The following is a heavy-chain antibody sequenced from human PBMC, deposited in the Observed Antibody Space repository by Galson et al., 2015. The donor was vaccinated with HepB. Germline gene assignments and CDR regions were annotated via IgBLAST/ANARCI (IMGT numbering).Heavy chain of an antibody. CDR2: IWYDGSNK. CDR3: ASPADGYSSYYYGMDV. V-gene: IGHV3-33*01. J-gene: IGHJ6*02. CDR1: GFAFSSYG. Sequence: SLRLSCAASGFAFSSYGMHWVRQAPGKGLEWVAVIWYDGSNKYYADSVKGRFTISRDNSKNTLYLQMNSLRAEDTAVYYCASPADGYSSYYYGMDVWGQGTTVTVSS. D-gene: IGHD5-18*01.